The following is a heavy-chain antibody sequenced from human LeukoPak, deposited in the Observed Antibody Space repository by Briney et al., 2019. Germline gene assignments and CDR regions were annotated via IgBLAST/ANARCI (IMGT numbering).Heavy chain of an antibody. CDR2: ISGNGGRT. CDR3: AKVRDMDTVLGRFDK. D-gene: IGHD5-18*01. V-gene: IGHV3-23*01. Sequence: TGGSLRLSCAASGFTFTNYAMSWVRQAPGKGLEWVSVISGNGGRTYYADSVKGRFTISRDNSKNTLYLQMNSLRAEDTAVYYCAKVRDMDTVLGRFDKWGQGTLVTVSS. CDR1: GFTFTNYA. J-gene: IGHJ5*02.